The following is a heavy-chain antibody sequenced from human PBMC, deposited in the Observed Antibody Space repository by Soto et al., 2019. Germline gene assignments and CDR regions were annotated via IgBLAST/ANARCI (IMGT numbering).Heavy chain of an antibody. CDR2: IYSGGST. CDR3: ASGSATFDY. V-gene: IGHV3-53*01. CDR1: GFTVSSNY. J-gene: IGHJ4*02. Sequence: GGSLRPSCAASGFTVSSNYMSWVRQAPGKGLEWVSVIYSGGSTYYADSVKGRFTISRDNSKNTLYLQMNSLRAEDTAVYYCASGSATFDYWGQGTLVTVSS. D-gene: IGHD3-10*01.